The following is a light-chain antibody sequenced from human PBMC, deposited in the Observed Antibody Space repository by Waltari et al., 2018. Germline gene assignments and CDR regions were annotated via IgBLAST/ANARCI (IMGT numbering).Light chain of an antibody. Sequence: EIVLTQSPATLSLSPGERATLSCMARQSVSSYLAWYQQKPGQAPRLLIYDASNRATGIPARFSGSGSGTDFTLTISSLEPEDFAVYYCQQRSNWPLTFGPGTKVDIK. J-gene: IGKJ3*01. CDR3: QQRSNWPLT. V-gene: IGKV3-11*01. CDR2: DAS. CDR1: QSVSSY.